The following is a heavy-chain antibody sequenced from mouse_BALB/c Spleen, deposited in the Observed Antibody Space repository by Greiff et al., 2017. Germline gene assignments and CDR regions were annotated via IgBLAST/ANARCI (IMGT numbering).Heavy chain of an antibody. CDR2: ISSGGSYT. CDR3: ARHGGTRVYFDY. Sequence: EVMLVESGGGLVKPGGSLKLSCAASGFTFSSYTMSWVRQTPEKRLEWVATISSGGSYTYYPDTVKGRFTISRDNAKNTLYLQMSSLKSEDTAMYYCARHGGTRVYFDYWGQGTTLTVSS. V-gene: IGHV5-9-1*01. J-gene: IGHJ2*01. CDR1: GFTFSSYT. D-gene: IGHD2-14*01.